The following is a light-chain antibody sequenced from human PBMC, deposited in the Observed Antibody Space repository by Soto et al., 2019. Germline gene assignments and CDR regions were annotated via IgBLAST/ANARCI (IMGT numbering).Light chain of an antibody. CDR3: QQYYSFPWT. V-gene: IGKV1-5*03. Sequence: DIQMTQSPSTLSASVGDRVTITCRASQSISSWLAWYQRKPGKAPKLLIYKASNLESGVPSRFSGSGSGTDFTLTISCLQSEDFATYYCQQYYSFPWTFGQGTKVDI. CDR1: QSISSW. CDR2: KAS. J-gene: IGKJ1*01.